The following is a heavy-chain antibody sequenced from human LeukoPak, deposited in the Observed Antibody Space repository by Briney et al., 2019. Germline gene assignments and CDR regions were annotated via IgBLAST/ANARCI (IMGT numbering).Heavy chain of an antibody. CDR1: GYTFTGYY. CDR3: ARARRAGGFDP. Sequence: ASVKVSCKASGYTFTGYYMHWVRQAPGQGLEWMGRINPNSGVTNYAQKFQGRVTMTRDTSTSTVYMELSSLRSEDTAVYYCARARRAGGFDPWGQGTLVTVSS. J-gene: IGHJ5*02. CDR2: INPNSGVT. V-gene: IGHV1-2*06.